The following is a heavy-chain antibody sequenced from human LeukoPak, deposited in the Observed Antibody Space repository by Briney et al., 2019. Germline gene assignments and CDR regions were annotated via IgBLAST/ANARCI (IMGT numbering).Heavy chain of an antibody. V-gene: IGHV4-59*08. CDR2: IYFSGST. CDR1: GGSISTYY. CDR3: AGLFRSCTSTSCYLLGAFDI. J-gene: IGHJ3*02. Sequence: SETLSLTCTVSGGSISTYYWSWIRQSPEKGLEWIGYIYFSGSTNYNPSLKSRATISVDTSKNQFSLKMSSVTAADTAVYYCAGLFRSCTSTSCYLLGAFDIWGQGTVVTVSS. D-gene: IGHD2-2*01.